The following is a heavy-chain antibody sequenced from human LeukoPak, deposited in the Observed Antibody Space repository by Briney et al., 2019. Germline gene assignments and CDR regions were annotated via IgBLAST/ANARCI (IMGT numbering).Heavy chain of an antibody. J-gene: IGHJ6*02. CDR2: ISGSGGST. CDR1: GFTFSSYA. CDR3: AKDLSDILTGYYYYYGMDV. Sequence: PGGSLRLSCAASGFTFSSYAMSWVRQAPGKGLEWVSAISGSGGSTYYADSVKGRFTISRDNSKNTLYLQMNSLRAEDTAVYYCAKDLSDILTGYYYYYGMDVWGHGTTVTVSS. D-gene: IGHD3-9*01. V-gene: IGHV3-23*01.